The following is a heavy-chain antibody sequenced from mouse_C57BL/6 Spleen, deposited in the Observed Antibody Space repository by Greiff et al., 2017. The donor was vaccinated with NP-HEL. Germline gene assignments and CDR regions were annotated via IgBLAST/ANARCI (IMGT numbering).Heavy chain of an antibody. D-gene: IGHD2-3*01. Sequence: VQLQQSGPELVKPGASVKISCKASGYSFTGYYMNWVKQSPEKSLEWIGEINPSTGGTTYNQKFKAKATLTVDKSSSTAYMQLKSLTSEDSAVYYCARARWLLPFDYWGQGTTLTVSS. V-gene: IGHV1-42*01. CDR1: GYSFTGYY. J-gene: IGHJ2*01. CDR3: ARARWLLPFDY. CDR2: INPSTGGT.